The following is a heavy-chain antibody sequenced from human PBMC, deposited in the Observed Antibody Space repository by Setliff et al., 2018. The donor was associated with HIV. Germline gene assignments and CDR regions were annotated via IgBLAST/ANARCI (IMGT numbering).Heavy chain of an antibody. CDR1: GASFTTHY. Sequence: SETLSLTCTVSGASFTTHYWSLIRQPPGKGLEWIRCISTSGSTNYNPSLKSRVTLSIDMSKNQFSLKMSSVTAADTAVYYCARLAGGYADYWGQGTLVTVSS. J-gene: IGHJ4*02. CDR2: ISTSGST. CDR3: ARLAGGYADY. V-gene: IGHV4-4*09. D-gene: IGHD5-12*01.